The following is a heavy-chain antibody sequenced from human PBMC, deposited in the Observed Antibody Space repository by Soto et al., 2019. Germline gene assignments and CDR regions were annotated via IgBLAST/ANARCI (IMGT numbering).Heavy chain of an antibody. V-gene: IGHV3-23*01. Sequence: LRLSCTASGFIFSDHGMHWVRQAPGKGLEWVASISGSVGSTFYADSVKGRFTISRDNYLNTLDLQLNSLRAEDTAVYYCAKDRTIASRTFDSWGQGALVTVSS. CDR1: GFIFSDHG. CDR3: AKDRTIASRTFDS. J-gene: IGHJ4*02. D-gene: IGHD6-6*01. CDR2: ISGSVGST.